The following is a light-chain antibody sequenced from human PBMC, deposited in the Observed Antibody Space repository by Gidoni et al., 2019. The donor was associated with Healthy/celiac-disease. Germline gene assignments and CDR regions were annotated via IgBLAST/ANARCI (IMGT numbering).Light chain of an antibody. CDR3: SSYTSSSTLVV. CDR2: DVS. J-gene: IGLJ2*01. Sequence: QSALIQPASVYGSPVQSITISCTGTSSDVGGYNYVSWYQQHPGKAPKLMIYDVSNRPSGVSNRFSGSKSGNTASLTISGLQAEDEADYYCSSYTSSSTLVVFGGGTKLTVL. CDR1: SSDVGGYNY. V-gene: IGLV2-14*03.